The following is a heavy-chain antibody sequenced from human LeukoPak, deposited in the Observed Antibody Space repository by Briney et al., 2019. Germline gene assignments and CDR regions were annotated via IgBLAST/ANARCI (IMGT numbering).Heavy chain of an antibody. J-gene: IGHJ4*02. CDR3: AKDLLSGGNCYSIFHY. V-gene: IGHV3-23*01. Sequence: PGGSLRLSCAASGFTFSSFAMSWVRQAPGKGLEWVSGISGSGDSTYYADSVKGRSTISRDNSKNTLYLQMNSLRAEDTAVYYCAKDLLSGGNCYSIFHYWGQGTLVTVSS. CDR2: ISGSGDST. CDR1: GFTFSSFA. D-gene: IGHD2-15*01.